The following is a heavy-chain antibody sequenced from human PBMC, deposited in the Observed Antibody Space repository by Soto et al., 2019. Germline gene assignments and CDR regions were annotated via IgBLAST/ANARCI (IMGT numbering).Heavy chain of an antibody. CDR1: GFSFSSYW. D-gene: IGHD3-22*01. CDR2: IEQDGSET. Sequence: EVQLVESGGTLVQPGGSLRLSCAASGFSFSSYWMSWVRQAPGGGPEWVANIEQDGSETYYVDSVKGRFTVSRDNAKNSVYLQMNSLRVEDTAMYYCARERHYYDRSGYQGYWGQGSLVTVST. V-gene: IGHV3-7*01. CDR3: ARERHYYDRSGYQGY. J-gene: IGHJ4*02.